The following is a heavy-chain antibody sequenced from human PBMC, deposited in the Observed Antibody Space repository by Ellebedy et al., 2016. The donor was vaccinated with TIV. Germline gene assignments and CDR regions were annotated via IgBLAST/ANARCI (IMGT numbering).Heavy chain of an antibody. Sequence: GESLKISCAASGFTFSRHWMHWIRQAPGKGLEWVSTVTGSGSSTYYADSVKGRFTISRDNSKNTLYLQINSLRAEDTAVYYCTFIAAVGRGAYWGQGTLVTVSS. V-gene: IGHV3-23*01. CDR3: TFIAAVGRGAY. J-gene: IGHJ4*02. CDR2: VTGSGSST. CDR1: GFTFSRHW. D-gene: IGHD6-13*01.